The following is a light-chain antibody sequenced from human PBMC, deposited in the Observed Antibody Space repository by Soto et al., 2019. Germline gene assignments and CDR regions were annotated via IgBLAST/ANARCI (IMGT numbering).Light chain of an antibody. V-gene: IGKV3-11*01. CDR1: QSIGDY. CDR2: DGS. J-gene: IGKJ4*01. Sequence: IVLTQSPATLSLSPGEGATLSCRASQSIGDYVAWFQQKPGQAPRLLIYDGSNRAVGIPARFSGSASGTDSTITISSLEPEDFAVYYCQQRSAWPLTFGGGTRVEI. CDR3: QQRSAWPLT.